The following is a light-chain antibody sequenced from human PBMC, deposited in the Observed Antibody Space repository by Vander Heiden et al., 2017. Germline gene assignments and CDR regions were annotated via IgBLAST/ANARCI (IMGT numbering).Light chain of an antibody. CDR1: QSVSSY. CDR3: QQRSPYT. CDR2: DAS. V-gene: IGKV3-11*01. J-gene: IGKJ2*01. Sequence: EIVLTQSPATLSLSPGERATLSCRASQSVSSYLACDQQKPVQAPRLLIYDASNRDTGIHARYSGSGSGTDFTLTSSSLETEDFAVYCIQQRSPYTFGQGTKLEIK.